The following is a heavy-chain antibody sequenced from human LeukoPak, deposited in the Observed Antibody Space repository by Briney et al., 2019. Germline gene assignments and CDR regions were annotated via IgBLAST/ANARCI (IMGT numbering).Heavy chain of an antibody. J-gene: IGHJ4*02. Sequence: PGGSLRLSCAASGFTFSSYAMSWVRQAPGKGLEWVSAISGSGGSTYYADSVKGRFTISRDHSKNTLFLQMNSLRAEDTAVYYCARDSVFSDLVATMGYWGQGTLVTVSS. CDR2: ISGSGGST. CDR1: GFTFSSYA. D-gene: IGHD5-12*01. V-gene: IGHV3-23*01. CDR3: ARDSVFSDLVATMGY.